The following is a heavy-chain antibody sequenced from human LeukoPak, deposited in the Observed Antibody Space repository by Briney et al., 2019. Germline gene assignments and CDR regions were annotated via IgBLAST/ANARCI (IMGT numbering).Heavy chain of an antibody. CDR1: GFTFSRLW. V-gene: IGHV3-7*04. CDR3: ARDGTYTDYDPDFDI. D-gene: IGHD5-12*01. CDR2: IKEEGSEK. J-gene: IGHJ4*02. Sequence: AESLRLSCAASGFTFSRLWMSWVRQAPGKGLDWVANIKEEGSEKYYVYSVKGRFTISRDNAKNSLYLQMNSLRAEATAVFYCARDGTYTDYDPDFDIWGQGTLVTVSS.